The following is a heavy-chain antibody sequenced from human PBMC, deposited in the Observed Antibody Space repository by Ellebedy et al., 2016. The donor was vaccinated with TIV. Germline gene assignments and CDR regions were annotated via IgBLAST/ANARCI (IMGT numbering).Heavy chain of an antibody. CDR1: GFTFGDYA. D-gene: IGHD6-13*01. Sequence: PGGSLRLSCTASGFTFGDYAMSWVRQAPGKGLEWVGFIRSKAYGGTREYAASVKGRFTISRDDSKSIAYLQMNSLETEDTAVYFCTRDFDEETSSWYVGFDYWGQGTLVTVSS. V-gene: IGHV3-49*04. CDR3: TRDFDEETSSWYVGFDY. J-gene: IGHJ4*02. CDR2: IRSKAYGGTR.